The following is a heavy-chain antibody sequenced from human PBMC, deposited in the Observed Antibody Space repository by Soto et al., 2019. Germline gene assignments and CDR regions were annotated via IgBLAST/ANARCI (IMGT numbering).Heavy chain of an antibody. D-gene: IGHD3-22*01. CDR3: ARDNSSGYLVY. V-gene: IGHV4-30-4*01. Sequence: SETLSLTCTVSGGSISSGDYYWSWIRQPPGKGLEWIGYIYYSGSTYYNPSLKSRVTISVDTSKNQFSLKLSSVTAADTAVYYCARDNSSGYLVYWGQGTLVTVSS. CDR1: GGSISSGDYY. J-gene: IGHJ4*02. CDR2: IYYSGST.